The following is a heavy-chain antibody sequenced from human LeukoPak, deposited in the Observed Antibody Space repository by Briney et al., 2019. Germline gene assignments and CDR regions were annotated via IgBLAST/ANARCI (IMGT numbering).Heavy chain of an antibody. CDR3: AKVLNTGYSSGWYRY. CDR2: ISGSGGST. Sequence: GGALRLSCAASGFTFSSYAMSWVRQAPGKGLEGVSAISGSGGSTYYADSVKGRFTISRDNSKNTLYLQMNSLRAEDTAVYYCAKVLNTGYSSGWYRYWGQGTLVTVSS. V-gene: IGHV3-23*01. J-gene: IGHJ4*02. D-gene: IGHD6-19*01. CDR1: GFTFSSYA.